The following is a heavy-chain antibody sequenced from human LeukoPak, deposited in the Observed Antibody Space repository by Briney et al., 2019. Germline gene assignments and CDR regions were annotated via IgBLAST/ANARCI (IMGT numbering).Heavy chain of an antibody. J-gene: IGHJ4*02. Sequence: SETLSLTCTVSGGAVSSGNYYWSWSRQPPGKGLEWIGYIYHSGSTNYNPSLKSRVTISVDTSKNQFSLKLYSVTAADTAVYYCARVGRTYYYDSSGYPDYWGQGTLVTVSS. CDR2: IYHSGST. V-gene: IGHV4-61*01. CDR1: GGAVSSGNYY. CDR3: ARVGRTYYYDSSGYPDY. D-gene: IGHD3-22*01.